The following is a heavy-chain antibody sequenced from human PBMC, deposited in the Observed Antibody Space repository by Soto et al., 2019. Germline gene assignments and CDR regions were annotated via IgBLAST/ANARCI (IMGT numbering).Heavy chain of an antibody. CDR1: GYTFTSYF. Sequence: DSVNVSCNASGYTFTSYFISWVRQAPGQGLEWMGWISGYNGNTNYAQKVQGRVTMTRDTSISTAYMELSRLRSDDTAVYYCARAAEGGYDTNFDYWGQGTLVTVSS. V-gene: IGHV1-18*01. CDR2: ISGYNGNT. D-gene: IGHD5-12*01. J-gene: IGHJ4*02. CDR3: ARAAEGGYDTNFDY.